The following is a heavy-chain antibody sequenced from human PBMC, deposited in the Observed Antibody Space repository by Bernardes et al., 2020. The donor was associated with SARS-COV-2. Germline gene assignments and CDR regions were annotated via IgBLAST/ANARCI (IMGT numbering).Heavy chain of an antibody. V-gene: IGHV3-7*01. CDR1: GFTFSTFW. CDR3: ARIYSTSSFVFDY. Sequence: GGSLRLSCAASGFTFSTFWMTWVRQAPGKGLEWVSNINQDGSKTFYVDSVKGRFTISRDNAKNSLFMEMNTLRAEDTAVYYCARIYSTSSFVFDYGGQGTLVTVSS. J-gene: IGHJ4*02. D-gene: IGHD6-6*01. CDR2: INQDGSKT.